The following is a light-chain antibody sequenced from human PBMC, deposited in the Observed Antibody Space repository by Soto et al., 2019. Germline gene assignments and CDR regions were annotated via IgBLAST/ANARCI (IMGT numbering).Light chain of an antibody. Sequence: DTVVTQSPGTQSLSPGERATLSCRASQSLTNNYFAWYQQKPGRALRLLIYDTSTRASGVPDRFSGSGSGTEFTLTISRLQPEDFAVCYCQHCGTSPQTFGQGTKVDI. J-gene: IGKJ1*01. V-gene: IGKV3-20*01. CDR2: DTS. CDR3: QHCGTSPQT. CDR1: QSLTNNY.